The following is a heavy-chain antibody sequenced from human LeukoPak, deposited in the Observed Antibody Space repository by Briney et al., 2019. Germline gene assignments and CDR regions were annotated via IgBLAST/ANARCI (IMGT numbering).Heavy chain of an antibody. CDR3: AREHSSSSGKVFDY. J-gene: IGHJ4*02. Sequence: GASVKVSCKASGYTFTGYYIHWVRQAPGQGLEWMGWINPNSGGTNYAQRFQGRATMTRDTSISTAYMELSSLRSDDTALYFCAREHSSSSGKVFDYWGQGTLVTVSS. CDR1: GYTFTGYY. V-gene: IGHV1-2*02. D-gene: IGHD6-6*01. CDR2: INPNSGGT.